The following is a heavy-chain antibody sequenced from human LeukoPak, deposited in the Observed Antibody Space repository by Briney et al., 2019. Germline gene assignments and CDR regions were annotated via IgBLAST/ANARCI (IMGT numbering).Heavy chain of an antibody. D-gene: IGHD4-11*01. CDR1: GGSISSYY. J-gene: IGHJ4*02. Sequence: AETLSLTCTVSGGSISSYYWSGIRQPAGKGLEWIGRIYTSGSTNYNPSLKSRVTMSVDMSKNQFSLKLSSVTAADTAVYYCARSIFYSNYGRFDYWGQGTPVTVSS. V-gene: IGHV4-4*07. CDR3: ARSIFYSNYGRFDY. CDR2: IYTSGST.